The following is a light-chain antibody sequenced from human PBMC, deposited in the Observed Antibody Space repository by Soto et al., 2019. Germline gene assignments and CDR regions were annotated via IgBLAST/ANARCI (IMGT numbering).Light chain of an antibody. CDR1: QSLLHSNGYNY. J-gene: IGKJ2*01. Sequence: DIVMTQSPLSLPVTPGEPASISCRSSQSLLHSNGYNYLDWYLQKPGQSPQLLIYLDSNRASGVPVRFSGSGSDTDFTLKISRVEAEDVGVYYCMQGHFGQGTKLEIK. CDR3: MQGH. V-gene: IGKV2-28*01. CDR2: LDS.